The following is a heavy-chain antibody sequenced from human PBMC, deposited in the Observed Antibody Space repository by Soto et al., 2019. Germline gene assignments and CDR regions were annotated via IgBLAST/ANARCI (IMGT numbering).Heavy chain of an antibody. V-gene: IGHV3-33*01. D-gene: IGHD3-22*01. J-gene: IGHJ6*02. CDR3: GAYYDSSGYPKSYYYYGMDV. Sequence: GGSLRLSCAASGFTFSSYGMHWVRQAPGKGLEWVAVIWYDGSNKYYADSVKGRFTISRDNSKNTLYLQMNSLRAEDTAVYYCGAYYDSSGYPKSYYYYGMDVWGQGTTVTVSS. CDR2: IWYDGSNK. CDR1: GFTFSSYG.